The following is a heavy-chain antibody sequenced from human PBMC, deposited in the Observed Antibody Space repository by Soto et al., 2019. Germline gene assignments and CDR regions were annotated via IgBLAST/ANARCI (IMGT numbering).Heavy chain of an antibody. D-gene: IGHD5-12*01. CDR3: VKGGWLDY. CDR1: EFTFNIFD. V-gene: IGHV3-23*01. CDR2: ISDSGDRT. J-gene: IGHJ4*02. Sequence: EVHLLESGGGWVQPGGSLRLSCEASEFTFNIFDMSWVRQAPGKGLEWVSMISDSGDRTYYAGSVRGRFTMSRDNSKNTVYLQMDSLRAEDTAIYYCVKGGWLDYWGQGTLVTVSS.